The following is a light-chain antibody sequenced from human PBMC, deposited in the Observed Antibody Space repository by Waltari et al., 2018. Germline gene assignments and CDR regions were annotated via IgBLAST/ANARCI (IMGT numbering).Light chain of an antibody. J-gene: IGKJ1*01. CDR3: QQYGSSPWT. V-gene: IGKV3-20*01. CDR2: GAS. CDR1: QSVSSSH. Sequence: EIVLTQSPGTLSLSPGERATPSCRASQSVSSSHLAWYQQTPGQAPRLLIYGASSRATGIPDKFSGSGSGTDFTLTISRLEPEDFAVYYCQQYGSSPWTFGQGTKVEIK.